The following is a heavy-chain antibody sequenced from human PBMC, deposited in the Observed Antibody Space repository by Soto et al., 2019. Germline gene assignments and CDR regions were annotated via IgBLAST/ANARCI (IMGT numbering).Heavy chain of an antibody. CDR1: GFSFIAYA. D-gene: IGHD5-12*01. Sequence: GGSLRLSCAASGFSFIAYAMHWVRQAPGKGLEWVAVVSYDGSDKYYADSVQGRFTISRDNSKNTLYLQMNSLRAEDTAVYYCARGLTGYGGYGMDVWAKGPRSPSP. CDR3: ARGLTGYGGYGMDV. CDR2: VSYDGSDK. J-gene: IGHJ6*02. V-gene: IGHV3-30-3*01.